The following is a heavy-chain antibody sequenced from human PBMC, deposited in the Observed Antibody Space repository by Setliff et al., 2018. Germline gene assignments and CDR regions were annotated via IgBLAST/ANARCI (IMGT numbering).Heavy chain of an antibody. J-gene: IGHJ6*03. CDR3: ARDPLPKHYDVVTGYYSAPNYYYMDV. V-gene: IGHV1-2*02. CDR2: LNPKNNDT. Sequence: GASVKVSCKTSGYIFTDYYIHWVRQAPGEGLEWMGWLNPKNNDTSYAQKFLGRVTMTRDTSISAAYMELITLRSDDTALYYCARDPLPKHYDVVTGYYSAPNYYYMDVWGKGTTVTVSS. CDR1: GYIFTDYY. D-gene: IGHD3-9*01.